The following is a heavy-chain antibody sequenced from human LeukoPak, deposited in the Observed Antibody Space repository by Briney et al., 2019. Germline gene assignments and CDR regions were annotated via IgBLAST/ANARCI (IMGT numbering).Heavy chain of an antibody. CDR3: AREVTGNWFDP. CDR2: LYYSGDT. V-gene: IGHV4-59*01. D-gene: IGHD1-20*01. CDR1: GGSITNYY. J-gene: IGHJ5*02. Sequence: PSETLSLTCSVSGGSITNYYWSWIRQPPGKGLEWIGYLYYSGDTNYNPSLKSRVTISVDTSKNQFSLKLSSVTAADTAVYYCAREVTGNWFDPWGQGTLVSVSS.